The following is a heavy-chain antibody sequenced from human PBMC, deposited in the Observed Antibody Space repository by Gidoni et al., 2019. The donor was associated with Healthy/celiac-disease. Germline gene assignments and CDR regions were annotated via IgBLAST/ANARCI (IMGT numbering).Heavy chain of an antibody. CDR3: AREDYYGSGSHYYGMDV. CDR1: GFTFSGYS. J-gene: IGHJ6*02. CDR2: ISSSSSTI. V-gene: IGHV3-48*02. Sequence: EVQLVESGGGLVQHGGALRLSCAASGFTFSGYSMNWVRQAPGKGLEWVSYISSSSSTIYYADSVKGRFTSSRDNAKNSLYLQMNSLRDEYTAVYYCAREDYYGSGSHYYGMDVWGQGTTVTVSS. D-gene: IGHD3-10*01.